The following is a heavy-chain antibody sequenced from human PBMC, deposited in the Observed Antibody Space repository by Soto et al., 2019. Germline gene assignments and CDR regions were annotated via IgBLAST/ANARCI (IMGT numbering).Heavy chain of an antibody. V-gene: IGHV3-11*06. J-gene: IGHJ5*02. CDR2: ISSSSSYT. Sequence: QVQLVESGGGLVKPGGSLRLSCAASGFTFSDYYMSWIRQAPGKGLEWVSYISSSSSYTNYADSVKGRFTISRDNAKNSLYLQMNSLRAEDTAVYYCARAPIVATHQSWFDPWGQGILVTVSS. CDR3: ARAPIVATHQSWFDP. CDR1: GFTFSDYY. D-gene: IGHD5-12*01.